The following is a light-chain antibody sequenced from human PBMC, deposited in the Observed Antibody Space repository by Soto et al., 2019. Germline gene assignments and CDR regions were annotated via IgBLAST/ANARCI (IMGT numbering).Light chain of an antibody. Sequence: EIVLTRSPGTLSLSPGERATLSCRASQTVSSTYLAWYQQKPGQAPRLLIYGASNRATGIPDRFSGSGSGTDFTLTISRLEPEDFAVYYCQQYRSSPGTFGQGTKV. J-gene: IGKJ1*01. CDR3: QQYRSSPGT. CDR2: GAS. V-gene: IGKV3-20*01. CDR1: QTVSSTY.